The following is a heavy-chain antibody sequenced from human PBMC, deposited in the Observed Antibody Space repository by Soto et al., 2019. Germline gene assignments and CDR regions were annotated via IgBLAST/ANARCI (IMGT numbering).Heavy chain of an antibody. J-gene: IGHJ4*02. CDR2: ISPYTRNP. Sequence: QVQLVQSGTEVKEPGASVKVSCKASGYTFNTYGISWVRQAPGQGLAGMGWISPYTRNPNHAPKSHGRVTVTIDTSTSTGNMEVRNLRSYDPAVYYCARDERGHCGGTSCPDFDYWGQGTLVTVSS. D-gene: IGHD2-2*03. V-gene: IGHV1-18*01. CDR1: GYTFNTYG. CDR3: ARDERGHCGGTSCPDFDY.